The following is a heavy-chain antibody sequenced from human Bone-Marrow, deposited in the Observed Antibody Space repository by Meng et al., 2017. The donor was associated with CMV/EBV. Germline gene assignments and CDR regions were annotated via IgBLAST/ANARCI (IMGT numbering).Heavy chain of an antibody. Sequence: SVKVSCKASGGTFSNYAISWVRQAPGQGLEWMGGIIPILGIVHYAQDSQGRVTINADKSTNTIYMELSSLRSEDTAVYYCARGYCSSPSCYGRALDYWCQGTLVTVSS. CDR1: GGTFSNYA. CDR3: ARGYCSSPSCYGRALDY. CDR2: IIPILGIV. J-gene: IGHJ4*02. D-gene: IGHD2-2*01. V-gene: IGHV1-69*10.